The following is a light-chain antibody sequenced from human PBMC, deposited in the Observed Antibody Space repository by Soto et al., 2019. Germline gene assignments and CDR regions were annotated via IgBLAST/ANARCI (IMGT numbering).Light chain of an antibody. CDR1: QDIRNF. V-gene: IGKV1-27*01. J-gene: IGKJ3*01. Sequence: DIQMTQSPTSLSASVGDRVTITCRASQDIRNFVAWYQQKPGKAPKLLIYAASTLQSGVPSRFSGSGSGTDFPLNINSLQPEDVATYSCQKYSSVPVFGPGTKVEIK. CDR3: QKYSSVPV. CDR2: AAS.